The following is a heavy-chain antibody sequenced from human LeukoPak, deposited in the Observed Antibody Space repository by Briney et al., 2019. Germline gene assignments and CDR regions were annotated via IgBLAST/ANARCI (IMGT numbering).Heavy chain of an antibody. J-gene: IGHJ5*02. D-gene: IGHD3-9*01. CDR2: IYWNDDK. Sequence: SGPTLVNPTQTLTLTCTFSGFSLSTSGVGVGWIRQPPGKALEWLALIYWNDDKRYSPSLKSRLTITKDTSKNQVVLTMTNMDPVDTATYYCAHRHPTYYDILTGYDTYNWFDPWGQGTLVTVSS. CDR3: AHRHPTYYDILTGYDTYNWFDP. CDR1: GFSLSTSGVG. V-gene: IGHV2-5*01.